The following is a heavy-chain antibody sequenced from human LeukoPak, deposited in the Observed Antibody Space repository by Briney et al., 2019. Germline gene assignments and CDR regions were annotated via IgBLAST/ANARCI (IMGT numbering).Heavy chain of an antibody. V-gene: IGHV3-48*04. CDR2: ISATGGTI. D-gene: IGHD2-2*01. CDR1: GFTFSSNG. Sequence: GGSLRLSCAASGFTFSSNGMNWVRQAPGKGLEWVSYISATGGTIYYADSVKGRFTISRDNAKNSLYLQMNSLRVEDTAVYYCAADIVVVPADDYWGQGTLVTVSS. J-gene: IGHJ4*02. CDR3: AADIVVVPADDY.